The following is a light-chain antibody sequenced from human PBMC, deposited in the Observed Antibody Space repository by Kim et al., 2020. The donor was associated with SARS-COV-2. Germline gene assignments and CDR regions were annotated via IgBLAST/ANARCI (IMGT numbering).Light chain of an antibody. J-gene: IGKJ4*01. CDR2: AAS. Sequence: DIQMTQSPSSLSASVGDRVTITCRASQGISNHLAWYQQKPGKVPKLVIYAASTLHSGDPSRFSGSGSGTDFTLTISSLQPEDVATYYCQNYNSAPALTFGGGTRVEIK. V-gene: IGKV1-27*01. CDR1: QGISNH. CDR3: QNYNSAPALT.